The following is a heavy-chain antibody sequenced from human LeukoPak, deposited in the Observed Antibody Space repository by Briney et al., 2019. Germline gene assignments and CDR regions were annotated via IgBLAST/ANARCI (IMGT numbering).Heavy chain of an antibody. V-gene: IGHV3-66*03. Sequence: GGSLTLSCAGSGFSFSTYSMSWVRQAPGKGLEWVGLIRDSGEAFYADFARGRFAISRDESENTLYLQMNSLRVEDTAVYFCARDRAANQDWVEFDPWGQGTPVIVSS. CDR2: IRDSGEA. D-gene: IGHD3/OR15-3a*01. CDR3: ARDRAANQDWVEFDP. CDR1: GFSFSTYS. J-gene: IGHJ5*02.